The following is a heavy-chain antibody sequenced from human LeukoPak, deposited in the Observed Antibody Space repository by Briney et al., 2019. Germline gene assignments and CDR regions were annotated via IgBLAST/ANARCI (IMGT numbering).Heavy chain of an antibody. D-gene: IGHD3-10*01. CDR3: ARAYYGSYTPEVNWFDP. CDR2: INPNSGGT. CDR1: GYTFTGYY. Sequence: ASVKVSCKASGYTFTGYYMHWVRQAPGQGLEWMGWINPNSGGTNYAQKFQGRVTITADESTSTAYMELSSLRSEDTAVYYCARAYYGSYTPEVNWFDPWGQGTLVTVSS. J-gene: IGHJ5*02. V-gene: IGHV1-2*02.